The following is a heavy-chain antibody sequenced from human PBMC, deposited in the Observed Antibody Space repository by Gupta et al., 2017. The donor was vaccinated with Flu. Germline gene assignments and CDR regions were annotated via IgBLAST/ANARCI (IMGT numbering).Heavy chain of an antibody. J-gene: IGHJ6*02. CDR3: ARPAFGDSHSSHYGMDV. CDR2: IRQDGSEK. D-gene: IGHD4-17*01. CDR1: GFTFRTYW. V-gene: IGHV3-7*01. Sequence: EVQVVESGGGLVQPGGSLRLSCAASGFTFRTYWMSWVRQAPGKGLEWVANIRQDGSEKYYVDSVKGRFTISRDNAKNSLFLQMNTLTAEDTAVYYCARPAFGDSHSSHYGMDVWGQGTTVTVSS.